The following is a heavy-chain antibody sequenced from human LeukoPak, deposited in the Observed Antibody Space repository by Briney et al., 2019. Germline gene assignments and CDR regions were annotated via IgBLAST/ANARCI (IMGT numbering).Heavy chain of an antibody. D-gene: IGHD3-16*01. CDR1: GFTFSSYS. CDR2: ISSSGSTI. V-gene: IGHV3-48*04. J-gene: IGHJ4*02. Sequence: GGSLRLSCAASGFTFSSYSMNWVRQAPGKGLEWVSYISSSGSTIYYADSVKGRFTISRDNAKNSLYLQMNSLRAEDTAVYYCVRESVRYYDYVWGSSGFDYWGQGTLVTVSS. CDR3: VRESVRYYDYVWGSSGFDY.